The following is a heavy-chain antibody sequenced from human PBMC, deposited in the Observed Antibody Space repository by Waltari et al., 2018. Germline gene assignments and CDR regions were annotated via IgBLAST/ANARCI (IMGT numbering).Heavy chain of an antibody. Sequence: QVQLVQSGAEVKKPGSSVKVSGKASGGTFSTFTFSWVRQAPGQGLEWMGRIIPMVGIAKYAQQFQGRVTITADKSTSTVYMELSSLRSEDTAVYYCAKWGGPCIAAIPYFDYWCQGTLVTVSS. CDR1: GGTFSTFT. CDR3: AKWGGPCIAAIPYFDY. CDR2: IIPMVGIA. J-gene: IGHJ4*02. V-gene: IGHV1-69*02. D-gene: IGHD6-13*01.